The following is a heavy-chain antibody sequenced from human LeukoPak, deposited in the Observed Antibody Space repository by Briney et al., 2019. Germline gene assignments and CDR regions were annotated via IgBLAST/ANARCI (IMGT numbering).Heavy chain of an antibody. CDR1: GGSISSYY. J-gene: IGHJ4*02. Sequence: SETLSLTCTVSGGSISSYYWSWIRQPPGKGLEWIGYIYYSGSTNYNPSLKGRVTISVDTSKNQFSLKLSSVTAADTAVYYCARDPLRGYFDYWGQGTLVTVSS. CDR2: IYYSGST. D-gene: IGHD1-26*01. CDR3: ARDPLRGYFDY. V-gene: IGHV4-59*01.